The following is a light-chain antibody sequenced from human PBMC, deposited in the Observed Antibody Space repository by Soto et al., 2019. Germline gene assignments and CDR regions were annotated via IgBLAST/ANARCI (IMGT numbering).Light chain of an antibody. J-gene: IGKJ1*01. CDR3: LQHISYPWT. CDR2: VAS. CDR1: QDISNY. Sequence: DIQMTQSPSAMSASVGDRVIITCRASQDISNYLAWFQQKPGKVPKRLIYVASRLQSGVPSRFSGSGSGTEFTITISSLQPEDFATYYRLQHISYPWTFGQGTKVDIK. V-gene: IGKV1-17*03.